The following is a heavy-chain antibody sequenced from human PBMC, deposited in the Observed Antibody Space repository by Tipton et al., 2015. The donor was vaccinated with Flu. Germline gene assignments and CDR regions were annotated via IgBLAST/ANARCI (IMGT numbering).Heavy chain of an antibody. CDR1: GGSISSGNW. V-gene: IGHV4-4*02. Sequence: GLVKPSGTLSLTCAVSGGSISSGNWWSWVRQPPGKGLNWIGEIYHSGSPNYNPSLKSRVTISLDKSKNQFSLRLSSVTAADTAIYYCARADNGDFYGWPYYFDYWGQGALVTVTS. D-gene: IGHD2-21*01. CDR2: IYHSGSP. CDR3: ARADNGDFYGWPYYFDY. J-gene: IGHJ4*02.